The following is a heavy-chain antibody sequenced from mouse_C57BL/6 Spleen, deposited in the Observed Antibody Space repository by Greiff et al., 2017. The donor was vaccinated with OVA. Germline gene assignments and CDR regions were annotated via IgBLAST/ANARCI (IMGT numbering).Heavy chain of an antibody. CDR3: GGYSYYFDY. Sequence: VQLKQSGPELVKPGASVKMSCKASGYTFTDYNMHWVKQSHGKSLEWIGYINPNNGGTSYNQKFKGKATLTVNKSSSTAYMELRSLTSEDSAVYYCGGYSYYFDYWGQGTTLTVSS. J-gene: IGHJ2*01. CDR2: INPNNGGT. D-gene: IGHD2-3*01. CDR1: GYTFTDYN. V-gene: IGHV1-22*01.